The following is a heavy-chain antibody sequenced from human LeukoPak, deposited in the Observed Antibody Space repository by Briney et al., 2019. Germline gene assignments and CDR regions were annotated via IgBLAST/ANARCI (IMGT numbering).Heavy chain of an antibody. V-gene: IGHV4-4*07. CDR1: GASISDYY. CDR3: ARAAQVRVNYFDY. D-gene: IGHD4/OR15-4a*01. J-gene: IGHJ4*02. Sequence: SETLSLTCIVSGASISDYYWSWIRQPAGKGLEWIGRIYTSGSTNYNPSLKSRVTMSVDTSKNQFSLKLSSVTAADTAVYYCARAAQVRVNYFDYWGQGTLVTVSS. CDR2: IYTSGST.